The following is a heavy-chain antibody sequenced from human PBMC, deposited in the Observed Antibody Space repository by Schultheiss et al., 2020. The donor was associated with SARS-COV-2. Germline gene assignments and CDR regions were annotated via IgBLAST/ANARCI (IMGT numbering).Heavy chain of an antibody. Sequence: SETLSLTCAVSGGSISSSNWWSWVRQPPGKGLEWIGEINHRGSTNYNPSLKSRVTISVDTSKNQFSLKLSSVTAADTAVYYCARVSGRREPGYYYYYGMDVWGQGTTVTVSS. V-gene: IGHV4-4*02. CDR2: INHRGST. CDR3: ARVSGRREPGYYYYYGMDV. J-gene: IGHJ6*02. D-gene: IGHD1-14*01. CDR1: GGSISSSNW.